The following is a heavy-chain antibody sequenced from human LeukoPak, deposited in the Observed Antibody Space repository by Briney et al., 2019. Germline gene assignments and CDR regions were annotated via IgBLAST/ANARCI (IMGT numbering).Heavy chain of an antibody. D-gene: IGHD6-6*01. CDR1: GFTFSSYS. CDR3: ARDLYSSSSAFDY. V-gene: IGHV3-21*01. J-gene: IGHJ4*02. CDR2: ISSSSSYI. Sequence: PGGSLRLSCAASGFTFSSYSMNWVRQAPGKGLEWVSSISSSSSYIYYADSVKGRFTISRDNAKNSLYLQMNSLRAEDTAVYYCARDLYSSSSAFDYWGQGTLVTVSS.